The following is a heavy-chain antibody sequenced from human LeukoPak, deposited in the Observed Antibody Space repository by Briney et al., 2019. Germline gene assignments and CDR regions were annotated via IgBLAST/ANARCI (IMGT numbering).Heavy chain of an antibody. CDR2: MNPNSGNT. V-gene: IGHV1-8*01. CDR1: GYTFTSYD. CDR3: ARRIIGVVIMGY. J-gene: IGHJ4*02. D-gene: IGHD3-3*01. Sequence: ASVKVSCKASGYTFTSYDINWVRQATGQGLEWMGWMNPNSGNTGYAQKFQGRVTMTRNTSISTAYMELSSLRSEDTAVYYCARRIIGVVIMGYWGQGTLVTVSS.